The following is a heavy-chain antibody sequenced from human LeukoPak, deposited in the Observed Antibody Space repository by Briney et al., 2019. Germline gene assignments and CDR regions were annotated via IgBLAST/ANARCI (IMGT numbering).Heavy chain of an antibody. D-gene: IGHD1-14*01. V-gene: IGHV3-30*02. CDR3: VKDNPLDY. Sequence: QSGGSLRLSCAASGFTFSSYGMLWVRQAPGKGLDWVAFIRYDGNNKLYADSVKGRFTISRDNSKNTLYLHINSLRAEDTAVYYCVKDNPLDYWGQGTQVIVSS. CDR2: IRYDGNNK. J-gene: IGHJ4*02. CDR1: GFTFSSYG.